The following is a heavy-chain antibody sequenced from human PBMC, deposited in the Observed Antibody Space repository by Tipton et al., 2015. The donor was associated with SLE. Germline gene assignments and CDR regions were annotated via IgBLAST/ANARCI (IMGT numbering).Heavy chain of an antibody. CDR2: IYYSGTT. J-gene: IGHJ4*02. D-gene: IGHD7-27*01. CDR1: GASISSTIYS. Sequence: TLSLTCTVSGASISSTIYSWAWIRQPPGKGLEWIGGIYYSGTTYYNPSLKSRVTISVDTSKNQFSLKLSSVTAADTAVYYCARDPNGGYGSFDYWGLGALVTVSS. V-gene: IGHV4-39*07. CDR3: ARDPNGGYGSFDY.